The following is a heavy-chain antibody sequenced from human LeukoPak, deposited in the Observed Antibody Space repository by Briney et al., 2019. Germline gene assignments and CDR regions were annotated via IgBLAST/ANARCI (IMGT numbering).Heavy chain of an antibody. V-gene: IGHV3-30*02. J-gene: IGHJ5*02. Sequence: GGALRLSCAASGFNFTNYDMHWVRQAPGKGLEWVAFIRYDGSDKYYADSVKGRFTISRDNSKNTLYLQMNSLRTEDTAVYYCAKGDTSWGQGTLVTVSS. D-gene: IGHD2-21*02. CDR2: IRYDGSDK. CDR1: GFNFTNYD. CDR3: AKGDTS.